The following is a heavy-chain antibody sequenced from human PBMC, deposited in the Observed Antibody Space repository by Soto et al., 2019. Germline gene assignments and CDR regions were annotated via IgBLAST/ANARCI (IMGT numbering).Heavy chain of an antibody. D-gene: IGHD2-15*01. CDR1: GYTFTSYA. J-gene: IGHJ4*02. CDR2: INAGNGNT. CDR3: ARETDYCSGGSCYLAY. V-gene: IGHV1-3*01. Sequence: ASVKVSCKASGYTFTSYAMHWVRQAPGQRLEWMGWINAGNGNTKYSQKFQGRVTITRDTSTSTAYMELSSLRSEDTAVYYCARETDYCSGGSCYLAYWGQGTLVTVSS.